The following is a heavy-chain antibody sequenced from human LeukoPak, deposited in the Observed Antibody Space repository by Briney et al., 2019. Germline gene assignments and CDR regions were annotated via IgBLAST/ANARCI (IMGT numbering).Heavy chain of an antibody. CDR2: ISAYNGNT. CDR3: ARDNVVVPAAMPFDY. V-gene: IGHV1-18*01. D-gene: IGHD2-2*01. J-gene: IGHJ4*02. CDR1: GYTFTSYG. Sequence: GASVKVSCKASGYTFTSYGISWVRQAPGQGLEWMGWISAYNGNTNYAQKLQGRVTMTTDTSTSTAYMGLRSLRSDDTAVYYCARDNVVVPAAMPFDYWGQGTLVTVSS.